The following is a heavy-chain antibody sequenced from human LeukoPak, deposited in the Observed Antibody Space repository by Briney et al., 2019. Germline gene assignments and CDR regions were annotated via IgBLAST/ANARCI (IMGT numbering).Heavy chain of an antibody. J-gene: IGHJ1*01. CDR3: AGEEDLRELRGGREFFQY. D-gene: IGHD3-10*01. CDR2: VWYDGSKK. CDR1: GFTFSFYG. Sequence: GGSLRLSCAASGFTFSFYGMHWVRQAPGKGLEWVAVVWYDGSKKYYADSVKGRFTISRDNSKNTVYLQMNSLRVEDTAVYYCAGEEDLRELRGGREFFQYWGQGTLVTVSS. V-gene: IGHV3-33*01.